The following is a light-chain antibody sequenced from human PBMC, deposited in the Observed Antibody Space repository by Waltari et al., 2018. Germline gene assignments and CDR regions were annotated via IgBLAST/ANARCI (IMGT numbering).Light chain of an antibody. CDR3: QQYNNWPPWT. CDR1: QSVSSN. V-gene: IGKV3-15*01. Sequence: EIVMTQSPATLSVSPGERATLSCRARQSVSSNLAWYHQKPGQAPRLLLYGASTRATGIPARFSGSGSGTEFTLTISSLQSEDFAVYYCQQYNNWPPWTFGQGTKVEIK. J-gene: IGKJ1*01. CDR2: GAS.